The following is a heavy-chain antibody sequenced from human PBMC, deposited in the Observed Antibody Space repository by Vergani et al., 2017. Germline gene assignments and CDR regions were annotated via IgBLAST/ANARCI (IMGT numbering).Heavy chain of an antibody. D-gene: IGHD2-21*01. J-gene: IGHJ4*02. Sequence: QVQLQESGPGLLKPSQTLSLTCTVSGDSISSDNLYWHWLRQPAGKGLEWIGRFYSSGIYNYNPSLKSRVSMSLDKSITTAYLQWRSLKASDTAIYYCTRHVPCGDGACLHFDHWGQGTQVTVSS. CDR1: GDSISSDNLY. CDR2: FYSSGIY. V-gene: IGHV4-61*02. CDR3: TRHVPCGDGACLHFDH.